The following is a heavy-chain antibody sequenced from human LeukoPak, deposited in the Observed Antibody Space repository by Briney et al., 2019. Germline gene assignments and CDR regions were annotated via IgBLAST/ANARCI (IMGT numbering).Heavy chain of an antibody. V-gene: IGHV3-48*01. CDR2: ISSSSSTI. Sequence: GGSLRLSCAASGFTFSSYRMNWVRQAPGKGREWVSYISSSSSTIYYADSVKGRFTISRDNAKNSLYLQMNSLRAEDTAVYYCARAFHDSSGYYLINNWFDPWGQGTLVTVSS. D-gene: IGHD3-22*01. CDR1: GFTFSSYR. J-gene: IGHJ5*02. CDR3: ARAFHDSSGYYLINNWFDP.